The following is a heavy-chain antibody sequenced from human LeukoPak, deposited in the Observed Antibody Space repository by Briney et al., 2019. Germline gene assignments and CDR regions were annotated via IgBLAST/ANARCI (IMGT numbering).Heavy chain of an antibody. J-gene: IGHJ6*02. D-gene: IGHD3-22*01. CDR2: IYYSGST. Sequence: SQTLSLTCTVSGGSISSGGYYWSWIRQHPGKGLEWIGYIYYSGSTYYNPSLKSRVTISVDTSKNQFSLKLSSVTAADTAVYYCARVRTSRYYDSSGYYSHYYYYGVDVWGQGTTVTVSS. V-gene: IGHV4-31*03. CDR1: GGSISSGGYY. CDR3: ARVRTSRYYDSSGYYSHYYYYGVDV.